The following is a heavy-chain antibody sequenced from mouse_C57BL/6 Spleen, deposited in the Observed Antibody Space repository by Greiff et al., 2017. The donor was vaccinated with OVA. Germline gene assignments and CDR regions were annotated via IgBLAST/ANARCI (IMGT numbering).Heavy chain of an antibody. CDR1: GYSITSGYS. CDR3: ARGSDGSSFGAMDY. V-gene: IGHV3-6*01. CDR2: ISDDCTN. J-gene: IGHJ4*01. Sequence: DVKLQESGPGLVKPSQSLSLTCSVTGYSITSGYSWNWIRPFPGNKLACMGYISDDCTNNYNPSLKNRISISRDPSKNQFFLKSNSVTTEDTATYYCARGSDGSSFGAMDYWGHGTSVTVSS. D-gene: IGHD1-1*01.